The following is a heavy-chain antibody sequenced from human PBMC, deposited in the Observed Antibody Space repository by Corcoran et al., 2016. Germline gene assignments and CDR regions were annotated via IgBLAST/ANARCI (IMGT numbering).Heavy chain of an antibody. Sequence: QVQLVQSGAEVKKPGASVKVSCKASGYTFTSYGISWVRQAPGQGLEWMGWISAYNGNTNYAQKLQGRVTMTTDTSTSTAYMELRSLRSYDTAVYDCARESRSDLTYSDYYYGMDVWGQGTTVTVSS. D-gene: IGHD2-21*01. CDR3: ARESRSDLTYSDYYYGMDV. CDR2: ISAYNGNT. CDR1: GYTFTSYG. J-gene: IGHJ6*02. V-gene: IGHV1-18*01.